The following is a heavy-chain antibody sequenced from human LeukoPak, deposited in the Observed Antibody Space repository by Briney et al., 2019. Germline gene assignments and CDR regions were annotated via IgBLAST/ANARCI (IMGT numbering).Heavy chain of an antibody. CDR3: ARDRVGGSYYADY. CDR2: IYYSGST. J-gene: IGHJ4*02. Sequence: SETLSLTCTVSGGSISSYYWSWIRQPPGKGLDWIGYIYYSGSTNYNPSLKSRVTISVDTSKNQFSLKLSSVTAADTAVYYCARDRVGGSYYADYWGQGTLVTVSS. V-gene: IGHV4-59*01. D-gene: IGHD1-26*01. CDR1: GGSISSYY.